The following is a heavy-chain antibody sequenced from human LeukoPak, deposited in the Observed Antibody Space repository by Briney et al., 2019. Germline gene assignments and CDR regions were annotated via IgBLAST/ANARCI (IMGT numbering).Heavy chain of an antibody. CDR3: ARGVELTGYSDY. CDR1: GFTFSSYS. J-gene: IGHJ4*02. V-gene: IGHV3-21*01. D-gene: IGHD3-9*01. Sequence: PGGSLRLSCAASGFTFSSYSMNWVRQAPGKGLEWVSYISSSSGYIYYADSVKGRFTISRDNAKNSLYLQMNSLRAEDTAVYYCARGVELTGYSDYWGRGTLVTVSS. CDR2: ISSSSGYI.